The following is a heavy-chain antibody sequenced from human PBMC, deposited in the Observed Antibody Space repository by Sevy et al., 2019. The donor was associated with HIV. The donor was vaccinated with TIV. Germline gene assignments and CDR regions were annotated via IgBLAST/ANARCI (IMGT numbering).Heavy chain of an antibody. D-gene: IGHD2-15*01. V-gene: IGHV3-64D*06. J-gene: IGHJ4*02. CDR2: ISSNGGST. CDR3: VKDFVVVAATPLYYFDY. Sequence: GGSLRLSCSASGFTFSSYAMHWVRQAPGKGLEYVSAISSNGGSTYYADSVKGRFTISRDNSKNTLYLQMSSLRAEDTAVYYCVKDFVVVAATPLYYFDYWGQGTLVTVSS. CDR1: GFTFSSYA.